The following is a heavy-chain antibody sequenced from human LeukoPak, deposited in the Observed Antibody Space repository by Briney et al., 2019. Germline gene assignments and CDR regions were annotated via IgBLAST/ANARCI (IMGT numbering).Heavy chain of an antibody. CDR3: AKDRLSAVAALVTVGFDY. CDR1: GFTFSNYE. Sequence: GGSLRLSCAASGFTFSNYEMNWVRQAPGKGLEWVAVISYDGSNEYYADFVKGRFTISRDNSRNTLYLQMNSLRADDTAIYYCAKDRLSAVAALVTVGFDYWGQGTLVTVSS. V-gene: IGHV3-30*18. J-gene: IGHJ4*02. CDR2: ISYDGSNE. D-gene: IGHD6-19*01.